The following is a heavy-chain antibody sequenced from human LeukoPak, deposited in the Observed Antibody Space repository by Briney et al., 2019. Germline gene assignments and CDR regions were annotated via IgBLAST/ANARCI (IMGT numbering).Heavy chain of an antibody. D-gene: IGHD4-17*01. CDR2: IKPDGSEK. V-gene: IGHV3-7*03. CDR1: GFTFSDYW. Sequence: PGGSLRLSCAASGFTFSDYWMTWVRQAPGEGLDWVATIKPDGSEKFYVDSVKGRFTISRDNAKNSLHLQMDNLRAEDTAVYYCASPKNRKNYGRAFNIWGQGKRVTVSS. J-gene: IGHJ3*02. CDR3: ASPKNRKNYGRAFNI.